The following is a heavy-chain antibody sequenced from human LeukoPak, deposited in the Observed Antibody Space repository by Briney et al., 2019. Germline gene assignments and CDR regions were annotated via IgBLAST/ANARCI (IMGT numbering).Heavy chain of an antibody. CDR2: IYHNGST. V-gene: IGHV4-30-2*01. Sequence: SQTLTLTCAVSSDSINRGAYPWSWLPQPPGKGREWIGYIYHNGSTYYNPSLKSPVTISVDRSKNQFSLKLSSVTAADTAVYYCARTNLYRNHQVYFDYWGQGTLVTVSS. CDR3: ARTNLYRNHQVYFDY. CDR1: SDSINRGAYP. D-gene: IGHD1-14*01. J-gene: IGHJ4*02.